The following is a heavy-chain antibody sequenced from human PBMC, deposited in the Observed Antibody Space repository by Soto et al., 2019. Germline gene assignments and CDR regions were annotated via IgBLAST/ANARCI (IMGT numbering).Heavy chain of an antibody. CDR3: ARMATPGYYYDSSGYYYDY. J-gene: IGHJ4*02. CDR1: GFTFSSYS. D-gene: IGHD3-22*01. CDR2: ISSSSSYI. V-gene: IGHV3-21*01. Sequence: PGGSLRLSCAASGFTFSSYSMNWVRQAPGKGLEWVSSISSSSSYIYYADSVKGRFTISRDNAKNSLYLQMNSLRAEDTAVYYCARMATPGYYYDSSGYYYDYWGQGTLVTVSS.